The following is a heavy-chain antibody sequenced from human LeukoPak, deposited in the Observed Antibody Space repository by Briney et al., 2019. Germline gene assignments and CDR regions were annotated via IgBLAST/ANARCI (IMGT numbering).Heavy chain of an antibody. D-gene: IGHD1-26*01. CDR1: GYTFTNYG. Sequence: SVKVSCKASGYTFTNYGINWVRQAPGQGLEWMGGNIPIFGTANYAQKFQGRVTITTDESTSTAYMELSSLRSEDTAVYYCARGGAALPFDYWGQGTLVTVSS. CDR2: NIPIFGTA. J-gene: IGHJ4*02. V-gene: IGHV1-69*05. CDR3: ARGGAALPFDY.